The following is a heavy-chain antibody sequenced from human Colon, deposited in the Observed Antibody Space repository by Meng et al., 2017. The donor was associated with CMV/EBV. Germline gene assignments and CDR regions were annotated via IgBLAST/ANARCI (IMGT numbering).Heavy chain of an antibody. Sequence: ESLKISCNVSGDSISNYYWSWLRQPPGQGLEWIGNIYYSGTTNYNPSLESRVIISVDTSKKHFSLRLSSVTAADTAVYYCARAPYCSGGSCYYYYYYGLDVWGQGTTVTVSS. CDR2: IYYSGTT. D-gene: IGHD2-15*01. V-gene: IGHV4-59*01. CDR1: GDSISNYY. J-gene: IGHJ6*02. CDR3: ARAPYCSGGSCYYYYYYGLDV.